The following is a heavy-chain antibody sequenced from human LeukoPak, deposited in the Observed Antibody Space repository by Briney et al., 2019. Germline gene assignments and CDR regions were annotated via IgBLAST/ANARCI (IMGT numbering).Heavy chain of an antibody. CDR1: GVTFSSYG. V-gene: IGHV3-30*02. D-gene: IGHD3/OR15-3a*01. J-gene: IGHJ4*02. CDR3: TKARDFWTRRFFDY. Sequence: VGSLRLSCAAPGVTFSSYGMHWVRQAPGKGLEWVAFIEKDGNTKYYTDSVRGRFAISRDNSKNTLYLQMSRLRTEDTAMFYCTKARDFWTRRFFDYWGQGTLVTVFS. CDR2: IEKDGNTK.